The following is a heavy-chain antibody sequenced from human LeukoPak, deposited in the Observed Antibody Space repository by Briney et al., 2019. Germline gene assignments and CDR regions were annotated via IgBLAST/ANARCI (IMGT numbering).Heavy chain of an antibody. J-gene: IGHJ4*02. Sequence: GGSLRLSCAASGFTFSSYSMNWVRQAPGKGLEWVSTISSTSTYIYYADSVKGRFTISRDNAKNSLYLQMNSLRAEDTAVYYCARGYCSGGSCWVGIYYFDYWGQGTLVTVSS. V-gene: IGHV3-21*06. CDR2: ISSTSTYI. CDR1: GFTFSSYS. D-gene: IGHD2-15*01. CDR3: ARGYCSGGSCWVGIYYFDY.